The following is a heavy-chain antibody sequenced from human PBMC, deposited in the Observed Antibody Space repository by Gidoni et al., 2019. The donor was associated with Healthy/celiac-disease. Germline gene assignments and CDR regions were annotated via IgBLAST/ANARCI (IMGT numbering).Heavy chain of an antibody. J-gene: IGHJ4*02. CDR3: ARSSYYDYVWGSYRYDY. CDR1: GGSPSGYY. V-gene: IGHV4-34*01. D-gene: IGHD3-16*02. Sequence: QVQLQQWGAGPLKPSETLSLTCAAYGGSPSGYYWRWIRQPPGKGLEWIGEINHSGRTNYNPSLRGRVTISVDTCKNQFALKRSSVTAADTAVYYCARSSYYDYVWGSYRYDYWGQGTLVTVSS. CDR2: INHSGRT.